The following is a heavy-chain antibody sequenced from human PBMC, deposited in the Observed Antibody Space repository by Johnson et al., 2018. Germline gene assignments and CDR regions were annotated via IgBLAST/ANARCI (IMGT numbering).Heavy chain of an antibody. CDR2: ISWNSGSI. D-gene: IGHD3-3*01. Sequence: EVQLLESGGGLVQPGRSLRLSCAASGFTFDDYAMHWVRQAPGKGLEWVSGISWNSGSIGYADSVKGRFTISRDNAKNSLYLQMNSLRAEDTALFYCAKAPVGWLGEGAEYFQHWGQGTLVTVSS. J-gene: IGHJ1*01. V-gene: IGHV3-9*01. CDR1: GFTFDDYA. CDR3: AKAPVGWLGEGAEYFQH.